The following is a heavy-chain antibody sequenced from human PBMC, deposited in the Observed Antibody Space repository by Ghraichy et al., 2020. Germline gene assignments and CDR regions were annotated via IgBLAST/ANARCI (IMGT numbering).Heavy chain of an antibody. CDR2: IYYSGST. J-gene: IGHJ5*02. V-gene: IGHV4-30-4*01. D-gene: IGHD4-17*01. CDR1: GGSISSGDYY. CDR3: AREGPYDNGDYDNWFDP. Sequence: SQTLSLTCTVSGGSISSGDYYWSWIRQPPGKGLESIGYIYYSGSTYYNPSLKSRVTISVDTSKNQFSLKLSSVTAADTAVYYCAREGPYDNGDYDNWFDPLGQGTLVTDSS.